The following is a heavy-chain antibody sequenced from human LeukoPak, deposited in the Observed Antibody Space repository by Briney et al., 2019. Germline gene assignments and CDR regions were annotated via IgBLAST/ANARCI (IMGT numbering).Heavy chain of an antibody. J-gene: IGHJ3*02. V-gene: IGHV1-8*03. CDR1: GYTFTSYD. CDR2: MNPNSGNT. D-gene: IGHD3-10*01. CDR3: ARGLAKRVGFRVRGVRGYAFDI. Sequence: GASVKVSCKASGYTFTSYDINWVRQATGQGLEWMGWMNPNSGNTGYAQKFQGRVTITRNTSISTAYMELSSLRSEDTAVYYCARGLAKRVGFRVRGVRGYAFDIWGQGTMVTVSS.